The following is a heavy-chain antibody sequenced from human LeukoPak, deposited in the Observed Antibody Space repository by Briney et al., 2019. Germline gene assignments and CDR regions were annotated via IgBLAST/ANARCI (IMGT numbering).Heavy chain of an antibody. CDR2: ISAYNGNT. V-gene: IGHV1-18*01. CDR1: GYTFTSYG. J-gene: IGHJ5*02. CDR3: ARGSSITMTSWFDP. Sequence: AAVKLCSKASGYTFTSYGISWVRQAPGQGLEWMGWISAYNGNTNYAQKLQGRVPMTTDTSTSTAYMELRSLRSDDTAVYYCARGSSITMTSWFDPWGQGTLGTLSP. D-gene: IGHD3-22*01.